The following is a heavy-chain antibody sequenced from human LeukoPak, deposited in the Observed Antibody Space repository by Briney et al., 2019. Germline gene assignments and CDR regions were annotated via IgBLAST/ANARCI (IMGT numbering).Heavy chain of an antibody. V-gene: IGHV3-7*01. Sequence: GGSLRLSCAASGFTFSSYSMNWVRQAPGKGLEWVANIKQDGSEKYYVDSVKGRFTISRDNARNSLYLQMNSLRAEDTAVYYCASLNVLRFLEWLLDYWGQGTLVTVSS. CDR1: GFTFSSYS. CDR2: IKQDGSEK. D-gene: IGHD3-3*01. J-gene: IGHJ4*02. CDR3: ASLNVLRFLEWLLDY.